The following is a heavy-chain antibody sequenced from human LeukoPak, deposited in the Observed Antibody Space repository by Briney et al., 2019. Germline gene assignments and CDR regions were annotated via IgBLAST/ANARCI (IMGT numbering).Heavy chain of an antibody. J-gene: IGHJ4*02. Sequence: SETLSLTCTVSGGSISRYYWSWIRQPPGKGLEWIGYIYYSGSTNYNPSLKSRVTISVDTSKNQFSLKLSSVTAADTAVYYCAGSTGTTRVGFDYWGQGTLVTVSS. CDR2: IYYSGST. D-gene: IGHD1-7*01. CDR1: GGSISRYY. V-gene: IGHV4-59*08. CDR3: AGSTGTTRVGFDY.